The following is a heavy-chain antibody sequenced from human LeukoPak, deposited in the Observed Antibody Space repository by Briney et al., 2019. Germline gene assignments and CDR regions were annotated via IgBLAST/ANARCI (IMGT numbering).Heavy chain of an antibody. V-gene: IGHV3-48*03. J-gene: IGHJ6*04. D-gene: IGHD2-2*01. CDR2: ISSSGSTI. CDR3: ARDARYCRGTACYVGSYYYYGMDV. CDR1: GVTLNTYE. Sequence: GGSLRLSCAASGVTLNTYEMNWVRLAPGKGLEWVPYISSSGSTIYYAVSVKGRFTVSRDNPKNSVYLHMNSLRAEDTAVYYCARDARYCRGTACYVGSYYYYGMDVWGKGTTVTVSS.